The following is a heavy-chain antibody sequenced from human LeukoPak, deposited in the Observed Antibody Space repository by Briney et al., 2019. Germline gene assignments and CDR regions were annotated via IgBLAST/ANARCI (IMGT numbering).Heavy chain of an antibody. Sequence: GGSLRLSCAASGFTFSSYWMSWARQAPGKGLEWVANIKQDGSEKYYVDSVKGRFTISRDNAKNLLYLQMNSLRAEDTAVYYCARGSFGVVIRYYYYYYYMDVWGKGTTVTVSS. CDR1: GFTFSSYW. CDR3: ARGSFGVVIRYYYYYYYMDV. D-gene: IGHD3-3*01. J-gene: IGHJ6*03. CDR2: IKQDGSEK. V-gene: IGHV3-7*01.